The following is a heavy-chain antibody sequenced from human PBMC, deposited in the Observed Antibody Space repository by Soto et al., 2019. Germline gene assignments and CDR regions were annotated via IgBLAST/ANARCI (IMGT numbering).Heavy chain of an antibody. Sequence: ASVKVSCKTSGYTFTDYDINWVRQAPGQGLEWMGWVSPDSGNAGYAQQFQGRVSMTSDTSTSTVYMELTSLRSEDTAVYYCAREARSPGYSSGWFDYWG. CDR3: AREARSPGYSSGWFDY. CDR1: GYTFTDYD. D-gene: IGHD6-25*01. V-gene: IGHV1-8*01. CDR2: VSPDSGNA. J-gene: IGHJ5*01.